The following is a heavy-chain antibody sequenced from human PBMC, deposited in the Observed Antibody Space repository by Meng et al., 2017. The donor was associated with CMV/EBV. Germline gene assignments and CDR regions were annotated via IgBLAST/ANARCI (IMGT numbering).Heavy chain of an antibody. V-gene: IGHV4-61*05. CDR3: ARVWWELPLGGFYYYYGMDV. CDR2: IYYSGST. CDR1: GGSISSSSYY. Sequence: SETLSLTCTVSGGSISSSSYYWGWIRQPPGKGLEWIGYIYYSGSTNYNPSLKSRVTISVDTSKNQFSLKLSSVTAADTAVYYCARVWWELPLGGFYYYYGMDVWGQGTTVTVSS. D-gene: IGHD1-26*01. J-gene: IGHJ6*02.